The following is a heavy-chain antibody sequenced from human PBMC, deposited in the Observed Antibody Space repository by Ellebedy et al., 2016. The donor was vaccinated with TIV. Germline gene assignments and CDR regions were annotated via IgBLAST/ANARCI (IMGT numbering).Heavy chain of an antibody. CDR1: GFTXPSYS. J-gene: IGHJ4*02. CDR3: ARDSLDWGYSEY. D-gene: IGHD3-9*01. Sequence: GESLKISCAASGFTXPSYSLSWVPXPPGKGLEWVSYISRSYNTIYYADSVKGRFTISSDNAKTSLYLQMNSLRAEDTAVYYCARDSLDWGYSEYWGQGTLVTVSS. CDR2: ISRSYNTI. V-gene: IGHV3-48*04.